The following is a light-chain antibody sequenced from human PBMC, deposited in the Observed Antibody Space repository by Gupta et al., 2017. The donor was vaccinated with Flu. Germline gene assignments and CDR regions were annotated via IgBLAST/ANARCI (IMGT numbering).Light chain of an antibody. CDR1: NIGSKN. CDR2: RDS. V-gene: IGLV3-9*01. CDR3: QVWDSSTAV. J-gene: IGLJ2*01. Sequence: TCGGNNIGSKNVHWYQQKPGQAHVLVIYRDSNRPSGIPERFSGSNSGNTATLTISRAQAGDEADYYCQVWDSSTAVFGGGTKLTVL.